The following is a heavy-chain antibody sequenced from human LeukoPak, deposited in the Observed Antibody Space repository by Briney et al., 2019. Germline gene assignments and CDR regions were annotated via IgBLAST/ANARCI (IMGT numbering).Heavy chain of an antibody. CDR1: GYTFTGYY. CDR2: INPNSGGT. D-gene: IGHD6-13*01. J-gene: IGHJ6*03. V-gene: IGHV1-2*02. Sequence: ASVKVSCKASGYTFTGYYMHWVRQAPGQGLEWMGWINPNSGGTNYAQKFQGRVTMTRDTSTSTVYMELSSLRSEDTAVYYCARDKVKGMNYYYYYMDVWGKGTTVTISS. CDR3: ARDKVKGMNYYYYYMDV.